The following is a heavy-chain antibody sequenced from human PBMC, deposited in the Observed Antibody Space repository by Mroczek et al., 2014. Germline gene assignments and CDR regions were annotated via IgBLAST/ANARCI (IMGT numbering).Heavy chain of an antibody. CDR2: INPNSGGT. CDR1: GYTFTGYY. V-gene: IGHV1-2*02. Sequence: QVQLVQSGAEVQKPGASVRVSCKASGYTFTGYYIHWVRQAPGQGLEWMGWINPNSGGTNYAQKFQGRVTMTRDTSISTAYMELSRLRSDDTAVYYCARELIAAREDGDAFDIWGPRDNGHRLF. CDR3: ARELIAAREDGDAFDI. J-gene: IGHJ3*02. D-gene: IGHD6-6*01.